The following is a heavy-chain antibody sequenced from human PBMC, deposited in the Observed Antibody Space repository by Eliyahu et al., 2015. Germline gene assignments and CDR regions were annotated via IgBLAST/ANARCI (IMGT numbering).Heavy chain of an antibody. V-gene: IGHV1-8*01. CDR1: XYTFTSYD. CDR2: MNPNSGNT. CDR3: ARVPQQQLVISP. J-gene: IGHJ4*02. D-gene: IGHD6-13*01. Sequence: QVQLVQSGAEVKKPGXSVKVXCKASXYTFTSYDIXWVXQATGXGXEWMGWMNPNSGNTGYAQKFQGRVTMTRNTSISTAYMELSSLRSEDTAVYYCARVPQQQLVISPWGQGTLVTVSS.